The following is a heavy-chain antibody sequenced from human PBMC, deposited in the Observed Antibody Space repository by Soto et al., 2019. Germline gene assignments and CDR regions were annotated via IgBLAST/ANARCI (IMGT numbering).Heavy chain of an antibody. D-gene: IGHD6-13*01. CDR1: GGTFSNYA. CDR2: IIPVFGTV. J-gene: IGHJ5*02. Sequence: QVRLVQSGAEVKKPGSSVKVSCKASGGTFSNYAITWLRLAPGQGLEGLGGIIPVFGTVNYAQKCQGRVTITADETTSTAYMGLNRLRSEDTAGYYCARDNPYTNSFGNWFDPWGQGTLVIVS. CDR3: ARDNPYTNSFGNWFDP. V-gene: IGHV1-69*01.